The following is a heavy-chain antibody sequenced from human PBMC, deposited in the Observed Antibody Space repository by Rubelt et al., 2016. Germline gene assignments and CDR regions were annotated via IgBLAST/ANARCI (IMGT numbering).Heavy chain of an antibody. V-gene: IGHV2-5*02. J-gene: IGHJ4*02. CDR3: AYSSNHAVGIDY. Sequence: QPPGEAPEWLALIYWDDDKRYRPSLKSRLSITKDTSKNQVVLTMTDMAPVDTATYYYAYSSNHAVGIDYWGQGTLVTVSS. CDR2: IYWDDDK. D-gene: IGHD1-14*01.